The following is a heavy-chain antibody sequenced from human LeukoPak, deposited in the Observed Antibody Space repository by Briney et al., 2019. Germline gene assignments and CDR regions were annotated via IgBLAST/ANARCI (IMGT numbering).Heavy chain of an antibody. D-gene: IGHD2-2*01. J-gene: IGHJ3*02. V-gene: IGHV3-15*07. CDR3: TTVQIGYCSSTSCYGDAFDI. Sequence: GGSLRLSCAAYGFTFASTWMNWVRQAPGKGLEWVGRIKSKTDGGTTDYAAPVKGRFTISRDDSKNTLYLQMNSLKTEDTAVYYCTTVQIGYCSSTSCYGDAFDIWGQGTMVTVSS. CDR1: GFTFASTW. CDR2: IKSKTDGGTT.